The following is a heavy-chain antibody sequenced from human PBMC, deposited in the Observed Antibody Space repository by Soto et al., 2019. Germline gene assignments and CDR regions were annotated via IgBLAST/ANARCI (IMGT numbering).Heavy chain of an antibody. CDR3: ARDRLHNADY. D-gene: IGHD1-20*01. Sequence: QVQLVQSGAEVKKPGSSVKVSCKASGGTFSSYAISWVRQAPGQGLEWMGGIIPIFGTANYAQKLQGRVTMTTDTSTSTAYMELRSLRSDDTAVYYCARDRLHNADYWGQGTLVTVSS. J-gene: IGHJ4*02. CDR1: GGTFSSYA. V-gene: IGHV1-69*06. CDR2: IIPIFGTA.